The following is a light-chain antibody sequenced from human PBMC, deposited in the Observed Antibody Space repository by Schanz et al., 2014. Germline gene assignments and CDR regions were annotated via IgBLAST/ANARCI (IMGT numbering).Light chain of an antibody. CDR3: AAWDDSLSGRV. CDR1: SSNIGAGYD. V-gene: IGLV1-40*01. Sequence: QSVLTQSPSVSGAPGQRVTISCTGSSSNIGAGYDVHWYQQLPGTAPKLLIYGNSNRPSGVPDRFSGSKSGTSASLAISGLRSEDEADYYCAAWDDSLSGRVFGGGTKVTVL. J-gene: IGLJ3*02. CDR2: GNS.